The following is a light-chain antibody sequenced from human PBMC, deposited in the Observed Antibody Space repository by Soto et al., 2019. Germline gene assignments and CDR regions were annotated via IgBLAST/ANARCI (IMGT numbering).Light chain of an antibody. V-gene: IGKV1-27*01. CDR1: QGVSNY. CDR3: QKYINAPFT. J-gene: IGKJ3*01. CDR2: GAS. Sequence: DIQLTQSPSSLSASVGDRVTITCRASQGVSNYLAWYQQKPGKVPKLLIYGASILQSGVPSRFSGSGSGTDFSLTINSLQPEDVAIYYCQKYINAPFTFGPGTSVDIK.